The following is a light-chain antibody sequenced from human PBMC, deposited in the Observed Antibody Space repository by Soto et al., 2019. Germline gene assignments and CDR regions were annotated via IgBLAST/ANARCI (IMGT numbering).Light chain of an antibody. V-gene: IGLV2-8*01. J-gene: IGLJ1*01. CDR3: SSYAGSSNV. CDR1: SSDVGGYNY. Sequence: QSVMAQPPSASGSPGQSVAISCTGTSSDVGGYNYVSWYQQHPGKAPKLMIYEVNKRPSGVPDRFSGSKSGNTASLTVSGLQAEDEADYYFSSYAGSSNVFGPGTQVTVL. CDR2: EVN.